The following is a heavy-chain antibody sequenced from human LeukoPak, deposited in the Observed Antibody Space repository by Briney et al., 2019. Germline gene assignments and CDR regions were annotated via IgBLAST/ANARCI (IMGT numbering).Heavy chain of an antibody. J-gene: IGHJ4*02. Sequence: ASVKVSCKASGYTFTSYYMHWVRQAPGQGLEWMGIINPRGGSTSYAQEFQGRVTMTRDTSTSTAYMELRSLSSDDTAVYYCARASRVGAPREEGYWGQGTLVTVSS. D-gene: IGHD1-26*01. CDR2: INPRGGST. CDR1: GYTFTSYY. CDR3: ARASRVGAPREEGY. V-gene: IGHV1-46*01.